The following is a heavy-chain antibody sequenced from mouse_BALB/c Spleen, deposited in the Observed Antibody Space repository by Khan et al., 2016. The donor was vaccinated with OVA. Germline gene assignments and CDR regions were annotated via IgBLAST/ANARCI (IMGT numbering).Heavy chain of an antibody. Sequence: QVQLKESGAELAKPGASVKMSCTASGYTFTSYWMHWIKQRPGQGLEWIGYINPTSGYTDYNQKFKDEATLTADKSSSTAYMQLSSLTSDDSAVYYCAGDRIDYWGQGTALTVSS. CDR2: INPTSGYT. CDR3: AGDRIDY. CDR1: GYTFTSYW. J-gene: IGHJ2*01. V-gene: IGHV1-7*01.